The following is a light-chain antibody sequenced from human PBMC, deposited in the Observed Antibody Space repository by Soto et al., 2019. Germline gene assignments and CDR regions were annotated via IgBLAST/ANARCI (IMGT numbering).Light chain of an antibody. CDR2: GAS. Sequence: EIVMTQSPATLSVSPGERPTPPCRAGQSVSSTLAWYQQKPGQAPRLRIHGASTRPTGIPARLSGSGSGTEFTLTISSLRSEDFAVYYCQQYNTWPPGTFGQGTKVDI. CDR1: QSVSST. V-gene: IGKV3-15*01. CDR3: QQYNTWPPGT. J-gene: IGKJ1*01.